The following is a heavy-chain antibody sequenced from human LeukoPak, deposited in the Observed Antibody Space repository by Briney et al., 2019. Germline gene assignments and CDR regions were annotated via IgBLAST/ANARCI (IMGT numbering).Heavy chain of an antibody. Sequence: PGRSLRLSCTPSGFTFGDYAMSWFRQAPGKGLEWVGFIRSKAYGGTTEYAASVKGRFTISRDDSKSIAYLQMNSLKTEDTAVYYCSRRRWVNYYDSSGYDFDYWGQGTLVTVSS. CDR3: SRRRWVNYYDSSGYDFDY. D-gene: IGHD3-22*01. CDR2: IRSKAYGGTT. CDR1: GFTFGDYA. V-gene: IGHV3-49*03. J-gene: IGHJ4*02.